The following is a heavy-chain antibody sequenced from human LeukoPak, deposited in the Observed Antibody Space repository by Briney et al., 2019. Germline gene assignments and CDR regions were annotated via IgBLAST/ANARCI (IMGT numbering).Heavy chain of an antibody. CDR1: GFTVSSNY. V-gene: IGHV3-53*04. CDR3: ARDQQITGTTNYYYYDMDV. J-gene: IGHJ6*02. Sequence: GGSLRLSCAASGFTVSSNYMSWVRQAPGKGLEWVSVIYSGGSTYYADSVKGRFTISRHTSKNTLYLQMNSLRAEDTAVYYCARDQQITGTTNYYYYDMDVWGQGTTVTVSS. CDR2: IYSGGST. D-gene: IGHD1-7*01.